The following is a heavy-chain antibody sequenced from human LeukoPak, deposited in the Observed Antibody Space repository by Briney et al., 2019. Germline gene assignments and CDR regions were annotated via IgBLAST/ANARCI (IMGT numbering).Heavy chain of an antibody. CDR1: GLTFSSYA. Sequence: GGSLRLSCAASGLTFSSYAMSWVRQAPGKGQEWVSTISGSGGSIWYADSVKGRFTISRDNSNNTLYLQMNSLRAEDTAVYYCAKTRGGPTSPDDYWGQGTLVTVSS. CDR2: ISGSGGSI. J-gene: IGHJ4*02. V-gene: IGHV3-23*01. D-gene: IGHD2-15*01. CDR3: AKTRGGPTSPDDY.